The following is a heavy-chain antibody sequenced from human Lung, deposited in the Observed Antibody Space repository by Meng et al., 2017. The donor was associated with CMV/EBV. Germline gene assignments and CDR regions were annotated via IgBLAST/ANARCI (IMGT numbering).Heavy chain of an antibody. D-gene: IGHD4-17*01. CDR1: GGSISSGGFY. CDR3: ARTNYGDYNWFDP. J-gene: IGHJ5*02. V-gene: IGHV4-31*03. Sequence: QLQGAGPGLVKPSQTLSLTCTVSGGSISSGGFYWSWIRQHPGKGLEWIGYIYYSGSTYYNPSLRSRVAISIDTSKNQFSLKLTSVTAADTAVYFCARTNYGDYNWFDPWGQGTLVTVSS. CDR2: IYYSGST.